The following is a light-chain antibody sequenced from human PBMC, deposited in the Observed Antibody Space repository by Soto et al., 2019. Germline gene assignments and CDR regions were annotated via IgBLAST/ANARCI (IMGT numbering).Light chain of an antibody. CDR1: QSVYSSY. CDR2: GAS. V-gene: IGKV3-20*01. Sequence: EIVLTQSPGTLSLSPGERSTLSCRASQSVYSSYLAWYQQKPGQAHRLLIYGASSRATGIPDRFSGSGSGTAFPLTISRLEPEEFAVYYCQQYGSSPITIVGGTKVEIK. J-gene: IGKJ4*01. CDR3: QQYGSSPIT.